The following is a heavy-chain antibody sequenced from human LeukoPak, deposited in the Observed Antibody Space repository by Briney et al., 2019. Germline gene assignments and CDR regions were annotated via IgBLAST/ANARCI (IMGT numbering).Heavy chain of an antibody. V-gene: IGHV1-69*06. CDR2: IIPIFGAA. Sequence: SVKVSCKASGGTFSSYAISWVRQAPGQGLEWMGGIIPIFGAATYAQKFQGRVTITADKSTSTAYMELSSLRSEDTAVYYCARAFEYSSSGVGWFDPWGQGTLVTVSS. CDR1: GGTFSSYA. J-gene: IGHJ5*02. D-gene: IGHD6-6*01. CDR3: ARAFEYSSSGVGWFDP.